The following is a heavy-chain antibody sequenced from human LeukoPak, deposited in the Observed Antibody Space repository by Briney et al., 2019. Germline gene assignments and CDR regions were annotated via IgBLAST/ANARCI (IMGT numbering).Heavy chain of an antibody. D-gene: IGHD3/OR15-3a*01. J-gene: IGHJ4*02. CDR2: IYYRGDI. Sequence: SETLSLTCSVSDGSIRTYYWSWIRQSPGQGLEWIGNIYYRGDINYNPSLESRVIISIDTSKNQFSLKVTSLTAADTAVYYCATNKDWAEADWGQGTLVIVSS. V-gene: IGHV4-59*03. CDR3: ATNKDWAEAD. CDR1: DGSIRTYY.